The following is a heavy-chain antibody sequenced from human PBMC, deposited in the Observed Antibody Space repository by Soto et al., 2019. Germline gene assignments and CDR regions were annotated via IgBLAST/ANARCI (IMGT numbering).Heavy chain of an antibody. J-gene: IGHJ4*02. CDR1: GYTFTSYG. CDR2: ISVYNGNT. CDR3: ARFRTAAPTYYFDY. Sequence: QVQLVQSGAEVKKPGASVKVSRKASGYTFTSYGISWVRQAPGQGLEWMGWISVYNGNTNYAQKLQGRVTMTTDTSTNTAYMELRSLRSDDTAVYYCARFRTAAPTYYFDYWGQGTLVTVSS. V-gene: IGHV1-18*01. D-gene: IGHD2-2*01.